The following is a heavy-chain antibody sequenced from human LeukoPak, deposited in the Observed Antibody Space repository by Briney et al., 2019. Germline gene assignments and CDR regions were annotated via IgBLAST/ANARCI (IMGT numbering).Heavy chain of an antibody. CDR3: AKKGATTGDFDY. CDR2: INWNGGST. Sequence: GGSLRLSCAASGFTFDDYGMSWVRQAPGKGLEWVSGINWNGGSTGYADSVKGRFTISRDNAKNSLYLQMNSLRAEDTAVYYCAKKGATTGDFDYWGQGTLVTVSS. J-gene: IGHJ4*02. D-gene: IGHD1-26*01. CDR1: GFTFDDYG. V-gene: IGHV3-20*04.